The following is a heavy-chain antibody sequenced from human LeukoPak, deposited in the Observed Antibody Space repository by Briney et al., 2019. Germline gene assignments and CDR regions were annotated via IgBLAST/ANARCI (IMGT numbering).Heavy chain of an antibody. Sequence: SETLSLTCTVSGGSISSYYWSWIRQPPGKGLEWIGYIYYSGSTYYNPSLKSRVTISVDTSKNQFSLKLSSVTAADTAVYYCAQGIAVAVFDYWGQGTLVTVSS. D-gene: IGHD6-19*01. J-gene: IGHJ4*02. CDR1: GGSISSYY. V-gene: IGHV4-59*04. CDR2: IYYSGST. CDR3: AQGIAVAVFDY.